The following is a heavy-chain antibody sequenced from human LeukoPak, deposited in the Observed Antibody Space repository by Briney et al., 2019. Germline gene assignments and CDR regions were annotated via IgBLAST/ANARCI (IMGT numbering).Heavy chain of an antibody. V-gene: IGHV3-74*01. J-gene: IGHJ4*02. CDR3: ATQQEGNPAY. CDR2: ITNDGSST. D-gene: IGHD1-14*01. CDR1: GLTFSSHW. Sequence: GGSLRLSCAASGLTFSSHWMHWVRQAPGKGLVWVSRITNDGSSTTYAASVKGRFTISRDNAKNMLYLQVNSLRAEDTAVYYCATQQEGNPAYWGQGTLVTVSS.